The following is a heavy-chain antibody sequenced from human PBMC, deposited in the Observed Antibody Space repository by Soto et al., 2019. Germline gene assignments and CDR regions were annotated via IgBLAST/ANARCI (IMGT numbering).Heavy chain of an antibody. V-gene: IGHV3-33*01. D-gene: IGHD3-3*01. CDR3: ASSSSGDFWSGYRSWFDP. CDR2: IWYDGSNK. Sequence: GGSLRLSCAASGFTFSSYGMHWVRQAPGKGLEWVAVIWYDGSNKYYADSVKGRFTISRDNSKNTLYLQMNSLRAEDTAVYYCASSSSGDFWSGYRSWFDPWGQGTLFTVSS. CDR1: GFTFSSYG. J-gene: IGHJ5*02.